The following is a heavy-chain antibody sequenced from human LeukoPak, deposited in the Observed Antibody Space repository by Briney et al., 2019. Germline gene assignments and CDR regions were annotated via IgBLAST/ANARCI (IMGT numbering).Heavy chain of an antibody. J-gene: IGHJ3*02. D-gene: IGHD6-19*01. V-gene: IGHV3-23*01. CDR3: AKGQYSSGWYAFDI. CDR1: GFTFSTYT. CDR2: ISGSGGNT. Sequence: GGSLRLSCAASGFTFSTYTMSWVRKAPGKGLEWVSAISGSGGNTYYADSVKGRFTISRDNSKNTLYLQMNSLRAEDTAVYYCAKGQYSSGWYAFDIWGQGTMVTVSS.